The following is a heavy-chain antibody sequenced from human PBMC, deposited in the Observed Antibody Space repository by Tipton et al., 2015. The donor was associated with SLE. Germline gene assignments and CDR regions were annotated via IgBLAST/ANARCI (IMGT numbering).Heavy chain of an antibody. V-gene: IGHV4-31*02. CDR2: IYYSGRT. Sequence: LRLSCTVSGGSISKGGYYWSWIRHRPGNGLEWIGYIYYSGRTYYNPFLESRVSISIDTSKNQFSLNLFSVTAADTAVYYCARDRVVVGTGGWFDTWGQGTLVTVSS. J-gene: IGHJ5*02. D-gene: IGHD2-8*02. CDR1: GGSISKGGYY. CDR3: ARDRVVVGTGGWFDT.